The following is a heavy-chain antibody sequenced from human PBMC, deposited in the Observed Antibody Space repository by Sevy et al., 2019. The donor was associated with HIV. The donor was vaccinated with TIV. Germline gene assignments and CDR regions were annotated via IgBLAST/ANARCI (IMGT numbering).Heavy chain of an antibody. CDR2: IKSKTDGGTT. D-gene: IGHD5-18*01. CDR3: TTDVTRLLFDAFDI. J-gene: IGHJ3*02. V-gene: IGHV3-15*01. CDR1: GFTFSNAW. Sequence: GGSLRLSCAASGFTFSNAWMSWVRQAPGKGLEWVGRIKSKTDGGTTDYAAPVKGRFTISRDDSKNTLYLQMNSLKTEDTAVYYRTTDVTRLLFDAFDIWGQGTMVTVSS.